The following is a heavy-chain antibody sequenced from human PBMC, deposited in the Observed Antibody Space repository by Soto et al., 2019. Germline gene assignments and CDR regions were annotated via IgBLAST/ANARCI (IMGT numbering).Heavy chain of an antibody. V-gene: IGHV1-69*01. Sequence: QVQLVQSGAEVKKPGSSVKVSCKASGGTFRRYAISWVRQAPGQGLEWMGGIIPSVGSANDAQKFQGRVTISADESTRTAYMELSRLRSEDTAVYYCAGGYGSGGSLYSRSGYYYCGMDVWGQGTTVTVSS. CDR2: IIPSVGSA. CDR1: GGTFRRYA. J-gene: IGHJ6*02. D-gene: IGHD2-15*01. CDR3: AGGYGSGGSLYSRSGYYYCGMDV.